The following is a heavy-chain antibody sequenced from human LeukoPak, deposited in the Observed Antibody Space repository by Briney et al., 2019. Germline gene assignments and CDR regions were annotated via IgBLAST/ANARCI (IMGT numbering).Heavy chain of an antibody. Sequence: GGSLRLSCAASGFTFNNFAMSWVRQAPGKGLEWVSGISGSGGNTRYADSVKGRFTISRDNSKNTLYLQMNSLRAEDTAVYYCAKGLRGSSYDYWGQGTLVTVSS. J-gene: IGHJ4*02. CDR3: AKGLRGSSYDY. CDR1: GFTFNNFA. D-gene: IGHD6-13*01. V-gene: IGHV3-23*01. CDR2: ISGSGGNT.